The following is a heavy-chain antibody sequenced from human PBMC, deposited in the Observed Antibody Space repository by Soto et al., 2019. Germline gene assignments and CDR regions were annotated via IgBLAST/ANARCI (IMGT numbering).Heavy chain of an antibody. Sequence: GGSLRLSCAASGFTFSSYGMHWVRQAPGKGLEWVAVISYDGSNKYYADSVKGRFTISRDNSKNTLYLQMNSLRAEDTAVYYCAKDWLSDYVDYWGQGTLVTVSS. CDR3: AKDWLSDYVDY. CDR2: ISYDGSNK. V-gene: IGHV3-30*18. J-gene: IGHJ4*02. CDR1: GFTFSSYG. D-gene: IGHD3-10*01.